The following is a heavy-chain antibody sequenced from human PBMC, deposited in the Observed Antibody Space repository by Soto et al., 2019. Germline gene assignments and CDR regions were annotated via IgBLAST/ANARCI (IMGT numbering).Heavy chain of an antibody. CDR3: ARGIEGWYQGRYYYGMDV. Sequence: QVQLQESGPGLVKPSETLSLTCTVSGGSVSSGSYYWSWIRQPPGKGLEWIGYIYSSGSTNYNPSLKRRVTISADTSKNQCSLKLSSVTAADTAVYYCARGIEGWYQGRYYYGMDVWGQGTTVTVSS. CDR2: IYSSGST. D-gene: IGHD6-19*01. CDR1: GGSVSSGSYY. J-gene: IGHJ6*02. V-gene: IGHV4-61*01.